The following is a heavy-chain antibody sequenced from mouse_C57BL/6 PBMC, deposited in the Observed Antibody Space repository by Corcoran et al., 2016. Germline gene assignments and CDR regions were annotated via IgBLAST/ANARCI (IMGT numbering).Heavy chain of an antibody. CDR3: ARRGLYYYGSSPLCDY. J-gene: IGHJ2*01. V-gene: IGHV1-26*01. Sequence: EVQLQQSGPELVEPGASVKISSKASGYTFTDYYMNWVKQSHGKSVEWIGDINPNNGGTSYNQKFKGKATLTVDKSSSTAYMELRSLTSEDSAVYYCARRGLYYYGSSPLCDYWGQGTTLTVSS. CDR1: GYTFTDYY. D-gene: IGHD1-1*01. CDR2: INPNNGGT.